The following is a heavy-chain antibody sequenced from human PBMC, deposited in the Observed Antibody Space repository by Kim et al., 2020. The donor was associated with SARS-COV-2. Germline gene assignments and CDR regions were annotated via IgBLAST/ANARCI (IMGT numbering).Heavy chain of an antibody. V-gene: IGHV3-23*01. Sequence: GGSLRLSCAASGFTFSSYAMSWVRQAPGKGLEWVSEISGSANRTYYADSVKGRFTISRDNSKNTLYLQVNSLRAEDTAVYYCAKRTVSTTGGANFDYWGQGTRVTVSS. CDR2: ISGSANRT. CDR1: GFTFSSYA. J-gene: IGHJ4*02. CDR3: AKRTVSTTGGANFDY. D-gene: IGHD1-1*01.